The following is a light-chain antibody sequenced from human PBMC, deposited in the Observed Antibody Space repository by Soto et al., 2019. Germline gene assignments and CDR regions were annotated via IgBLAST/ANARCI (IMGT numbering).Light chain of an antibody. CDR2: EGS. V-gene: IGLV2-23*01. Sequence: QSALTQPASVSGSPGQSITISCTGITVGSYNLVSWYQQHPGKAPKLMIYEGSKRPSGVSNRFSGSKSGNTASLTISGLQAEDEADYYCCSYAGSSTYVFGAGTKVTVL. CDR1: TVGSYNL. J-gene: IGLJ1*01. CDR3: CSYAGSSTYV.